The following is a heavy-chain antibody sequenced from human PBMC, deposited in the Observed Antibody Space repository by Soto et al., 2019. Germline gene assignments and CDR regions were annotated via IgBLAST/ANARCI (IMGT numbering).Heavy chain of an antibody. CDR1: GYTFTSYG. CDR2: INAGNGNT. CDR3: ARGLGLYYFDY. J-gene: IGHJ4*02. D-gene: IGHD1-26*01. V-gene: IGHV1-3*01. Sequence: GASVKVSCKASGYTFTSYGISWVRQAPGQGLEWMGWINAGNGNTKYSQKFQGRVTITRDTSASTAYMGLSSLRSEDTAVYYCARGLGLYYFDYWGQGTLVTVSS.